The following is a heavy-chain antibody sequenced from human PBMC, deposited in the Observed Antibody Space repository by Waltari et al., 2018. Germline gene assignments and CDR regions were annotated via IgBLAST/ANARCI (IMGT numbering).Heavy chain of an antibody. Sequence: QVQLQQWGAGLLKPSETLSLTCAVYGGSFSGYYWSWIRQPPGKGLEWIGEINHSGSTNYNPSLKSRVTISVDTSKNQFSLKLSSVTAADTAVYYCARGLYYYDSSGYYYYYYYGMDVWGQGTTVTVSS. CDR2: INHSGST. CDR3: ARGLYYYDSSGYYYYYYYGMDV. J-gene: IGHJ6*02. CDR1: GGSFSGYY. D-gene: IGHD3-22*01. V-gene: IGHV4-34*01.